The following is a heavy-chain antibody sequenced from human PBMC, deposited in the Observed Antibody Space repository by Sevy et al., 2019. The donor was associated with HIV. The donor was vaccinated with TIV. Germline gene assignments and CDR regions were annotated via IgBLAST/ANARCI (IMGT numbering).Heavy chain of an antibody. J-gene: IGHJ5*02. Sequence: ASVKVSCKASGYTFTSYGISWVRQAPGQGLEWMGWISAYNGNTNYAQKLQGRVTMTTDTSTSTAYMELRSLRSDETAVYYCARDFGGVVVVDAKGGYNWFDPWGQGTLVTVSS. D-gene: IGHD2-15*01. CDR2: ISAYNGNT. CDR3: ARDFGGVVVVDAKGGYNWFDP. V-gene: IGHV1-18*04. CDR1: GYTFTSYG.